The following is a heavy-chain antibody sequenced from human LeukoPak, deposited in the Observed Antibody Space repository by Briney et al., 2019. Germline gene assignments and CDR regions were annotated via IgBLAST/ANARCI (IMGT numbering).Heavy chain of an antibody. CDR1: GFTFSSYG. J-gene: IGHJ4*02. V-gene: IGHV3-30*02. D-gene: IGHD5/OR15-5a*01. CDR2: IRYDGSNK. Sequence: GGSLRLSCAASGFTFSSYGMHWVRQAPGKGLEWVAFIRYDGSNKYYADSVKGRFTISRDNSKNTLYLQMNSLRAEDTAVYYCAKGYGLFTSLDYWGQGTLVTVSS. CDR3: AKGYGLFTSLDY.